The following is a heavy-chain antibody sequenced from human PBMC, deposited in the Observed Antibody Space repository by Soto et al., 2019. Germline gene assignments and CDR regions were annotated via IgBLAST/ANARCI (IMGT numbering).Heavy chain of an antibody. D-gene: IGHD2-2*01. V-gene: IGHV3-23*01. CDR1: GFTFSTYA. Sequence: PGGSLRLSCAASGFTFSTYAMTWVLQAPGRGLQWVATISGSGDITYYADSVKGRFTISRDNSKNTLSLQMNSLRAEDTAVYYCTKALYCSSTSCYSGGDTFHIWGQGTMVTVSS. CDR2: ISGSGDIT. J-gene: IGHJ3*02. CDR3: TKALYCSSTSCYSGGDTFHI.